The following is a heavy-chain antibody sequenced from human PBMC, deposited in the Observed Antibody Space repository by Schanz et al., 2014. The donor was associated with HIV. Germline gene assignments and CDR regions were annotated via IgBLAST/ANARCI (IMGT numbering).Heavy chain of an antibody. Sequence: QVQLGQSGGGVVQPGRSLRLSCAASGFTFSDYSMHWVRQAPGKALEWVAVISHDGTKKFYAGPVKDRFTISRDNAKNTLYVQIRSLRNEDTAVYYCAKDGNWYDSRYRGKGNYYYYYGMDVWGQGTTVTVSS. J-gene: IGHJ6*02. V-gene: IGHV3-30-3*01. CDR2: ISHDGTKK. CDR1: GFTFSDYS. D-gene: IGHD3-22*01. CDR3: AKDGNWYDSRYRGKGNYYYYYGMDV.